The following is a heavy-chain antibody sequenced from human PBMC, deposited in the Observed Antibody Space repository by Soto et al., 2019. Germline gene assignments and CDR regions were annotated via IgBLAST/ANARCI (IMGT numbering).Heavy chain of an antibody. CDR2: IYTGGRT. Sequence: EVQLVESAGGLIQPGGSLRLSCAASGFTVTDNYMTWVRQAPGKGLEWVSLIYTGGRTYYADSVKGRFTISRDNSKNTLYLQMNSLRVEDTAMYYCARGYCTGGSCYFWDAFDIWGQGTMVTVSS. D-gene: IGHD2-15*01. CDR3: ARGYCTGGSCYFWDAFDI. V-gene: IGHV3-53*01. CDR1: GFTVTDNY. J-gene: IGHJ3*02.